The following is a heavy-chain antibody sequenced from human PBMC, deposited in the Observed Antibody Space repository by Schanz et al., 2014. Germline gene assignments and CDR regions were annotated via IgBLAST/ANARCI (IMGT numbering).Heavy chain of an antibody. CDR2: IRYDGSKI. V-gene: IGHV3-30*02. D-gene: IGHD3-22*01. CDR1: GFTFRTYG. CDR3: AKEDRNHNSDYVY. J-gene: IGHJ4*02. Sequence: QVQLVESGGGVVQPGGSLRLSCAASGFTFRTYGMHWVRQAPGKGMEWVAFIRYDGSKIYYADSVKGRFTISRDNPKNTLSLQMNSLRPEDTAVYYCAKEDRNHNSDYVYWGQGTLVTVSS.